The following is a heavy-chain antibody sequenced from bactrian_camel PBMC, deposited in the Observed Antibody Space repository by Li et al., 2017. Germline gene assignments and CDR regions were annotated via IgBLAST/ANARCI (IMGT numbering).Heavy chain of an antibody. V-gene: IGHV3S19*01. CDR3: ARDHSSRYSSEYPGDHY. Sequence: DVQLVESGGGSVQSGGSLTLSCVASFYTGGRYSMGWFRQAPGKGLEWVSSVSTGGGSTYYADSVKGRFTISKYNAKNTLYLELNSLKTEDTAMYYCARDHSSRYSSEYPGDHYWGRGPRSPSP. D-gene: IGHD4*01. CDR1: FYTGGRYS. CDR2: VSTGGGST. J-gene: IGHJ4*01.